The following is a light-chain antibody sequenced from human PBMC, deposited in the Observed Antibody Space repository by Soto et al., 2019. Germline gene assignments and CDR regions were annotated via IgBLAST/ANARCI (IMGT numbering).Light chain of an antibody. CDR1: QSISSR. J-gene: IGKJ4*02. CDR3: LQCNSYLT. CDR2: DAS. V-gene: IGKV1-5*01. Sequence: DILMTQSPSTLSASVGDRVTITSPASQSISSRLAWYQQKPGKAPKILIYDASSLESGVPSRFSGSGSGTAFTLFNGRFQPDDVATYSFLQCNSYLTFGAGTRVVMK.